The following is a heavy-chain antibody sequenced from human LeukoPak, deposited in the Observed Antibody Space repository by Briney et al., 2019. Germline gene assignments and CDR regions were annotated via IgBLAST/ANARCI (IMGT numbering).Heavy chain of an antibody. Sequence: PGGSLRLSCAASGFTFSNYYMRWTRQAPGKGLEWISYISNSGSTMFYADSVKGRFTISRDNAKNSLYLQMNSLRAEDTAVYYCARDVAETTGDYWGQGTLVTVAS. V-gene: IGHV3-11*01. CDR2: ISNSGSTM. J-gene: IGHJ4*02. CDR3: ARDVAETTGDY. D-gene: IGHD4-17*01. CDR1: GFTFSNYY.